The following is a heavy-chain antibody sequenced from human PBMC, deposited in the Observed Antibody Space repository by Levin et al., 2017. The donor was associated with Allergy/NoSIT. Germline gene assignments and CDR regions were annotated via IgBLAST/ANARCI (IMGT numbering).Heavy chain of an antibody. D-gene: IGHD3-16*01. CDR3: ARGLRRLDVFDI. J-gene: IGHJ3*02. CDR2: IYQSGTT. V-gene: IGHV4-30-2*01. Sequence: KTSETLSLTCAVSGGSINSGDSSWSWIRQPPGKGLEWIGYIYQSGTTFFNPSLKSRVTISLDRSKNHFSLNLTSMTAADTAIYFCARGLRRLDVFDIWGQGTVVTVAS. CDR1: GGSINSGDSS.